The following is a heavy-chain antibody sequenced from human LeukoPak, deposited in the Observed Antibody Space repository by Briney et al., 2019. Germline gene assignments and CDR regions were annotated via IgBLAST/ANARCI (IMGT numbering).Heavy chain of an antibody. D-gene: IGHD2-2*01. J-gene: IGHJ6*03. Sequence: ASVKVSCKSSGYTFTSYDINWVRQATGQGLEWMGWMNPNSGHTGYAQKFQGRVTITRNTSISTAYMELNSLRAEDTAVYYCASLKADCSSTSCSSYYYYYYMDVWGKRTTVTISS. CDR1: GYTFTSYD. V-gene: IGHV1-8*03. CDR2: MNPNSGHT. CDR3: ASLKADCSSTSCSSYYYYYYMDV.